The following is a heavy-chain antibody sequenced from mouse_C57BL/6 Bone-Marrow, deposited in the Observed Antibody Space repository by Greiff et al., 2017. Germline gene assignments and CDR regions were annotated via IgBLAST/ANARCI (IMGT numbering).Heavy chain of an antibody. CDR2: ISYDCSN. CDR1: GYSITSGYY. CDR3: ARRPSYYGSSFRYFDV. Sequence: EVQLQQSGPGLVKPSQSLSLTCSVTGYSITSGYYWNWLRQFPGNKLEWMGYISYDCSNNYNPSLNNRISIPRDTSKHQFFLKLNSVTTEDTATYYCARRPSYYGSSFRYFDVWGTGTTVTVSS. V-gene: IGHV3-6*01. D-gene: IGHD1-1*01. J-gene: IGHJ1*03.